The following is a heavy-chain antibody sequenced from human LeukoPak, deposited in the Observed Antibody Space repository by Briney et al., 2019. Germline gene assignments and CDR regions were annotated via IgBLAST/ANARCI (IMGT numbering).Heavy chain of an antibody. CDR2: INPNSGGT. J-gene: IGHJ4*02. Sequence: ASVKVYCKASGYPFTGYYMHWVRQAPGQGLEWMGWINPNSGGTNYAQKFQGRVTMTRDTSISTAYMELSRLRSDDTAVYYCAREWKTAMVIYYFDYWGQGTLVTVSS. V-gene: IGHV1-2*02. CDR3: AREWKTAMVIYYFDY. D-gene: IGHD5-18*01. CDR1: GYPFTGYY.